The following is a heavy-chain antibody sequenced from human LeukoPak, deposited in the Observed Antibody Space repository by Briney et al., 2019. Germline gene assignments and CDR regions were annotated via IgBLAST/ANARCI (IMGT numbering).Heavy chain of an antibody. CDR2: ISGSGGNT. J-gene: IGHJ4*02. D-gene: IGHD2-15*01. CDR1: GFTFSTFA. V-gene: IGHV3-23*01. Sequence: PGGSLRLSCAASGFTFSTFAMSWVRQAPGKGLEWVSGISGSGGNTYYADSVKGRFTISRDNSKNTVYLQMNSLRAEDTAVYYCAKVRITPYYFDYWGQGTLVTVSS. CDR3: AKVRITPYYFDY.